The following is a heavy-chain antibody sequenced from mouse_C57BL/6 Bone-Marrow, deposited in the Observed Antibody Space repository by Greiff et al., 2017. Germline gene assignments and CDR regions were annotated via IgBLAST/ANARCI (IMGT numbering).Heavy chain of an antibody. Sequence: QVQLKQPGAELVMPGASVKLSCKASGYTFTSYWMHWVKQRPGQGLEWIGEIDPSDSYTNYNQKFKGKSTLTVDKSSSTASMQLSSLTSEDSAVYYCAGVTTRYAMDYWGQGTSVTVSS. CDR3: AGVTTRYAMDY. D-gene: IGHD2-2*01. CDR2: IDPSDSYT. V-gene: IGHV1-69*01. CDR1: GYTFTSYW. J-gene: IGHJ4*01.